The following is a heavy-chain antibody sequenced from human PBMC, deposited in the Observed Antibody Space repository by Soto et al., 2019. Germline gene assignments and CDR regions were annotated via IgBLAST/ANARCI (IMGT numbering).Heavy chain of an antibody. CDR3: AKERIRGYYSPIDY. J-gene: IGHJ4*02. D-gene: IGHD3-22*01. CDR1: GFTFSSYA. CDR2: ISGSGGST. V-gene: IGHV3-23*01. Sequence: PGGSLRLSCAASGFTFSSYAMSWVRQAPGKGLEWVSAISGSGGSTYYADSVKGRFTISRDNSKNTLYLQMNSLRAEDTSVYYCAKERIRGYYSPIDYWGQGTLVTVSS.